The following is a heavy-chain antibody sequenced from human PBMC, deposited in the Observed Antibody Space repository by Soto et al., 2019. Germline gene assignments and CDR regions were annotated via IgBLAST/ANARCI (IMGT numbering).Heavy chain of an antibody. D-gene: IGHD6-6*01. CDR3: AADREKQLVHENYYYGMDV. CDR1: GFTFTSSA. V-gene: IGHV1-58*01. Sequence: ASVKVSCKASGFTFTSSAVQWVRQARGQRLEWIGWIVVGSGNTNYAQKFQERVTITRDMSTSTAYMELSSLRSEDTAVYYCAADREKQLVHENYYYGMDVWGQGTTVTVSS. CDR2: IVVGSGNT. J-gene: IGHJ6*02.